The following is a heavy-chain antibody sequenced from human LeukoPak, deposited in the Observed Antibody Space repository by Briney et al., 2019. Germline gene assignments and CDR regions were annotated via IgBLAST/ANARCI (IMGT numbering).Heavy chain of an antibody. J-gene: IGHJ5*02. CDR3: ARGTASGWIKNWFDP. V-gene: IGHV4-39*07. CDR1: GGSISSSSYY. D-gene: IGHD6-19*01. Sequence: PSETLSLTCTVSGGSISSSSYYWGWIRQPPGKGLEWIGSIYYSGSTYYNPSLKSRVTISVDTSKNQFSLKLSSVTAADTAVYYCARGTASGWIKNWFDPWGQGTLVPVSS. CDR2: IYYSGST.